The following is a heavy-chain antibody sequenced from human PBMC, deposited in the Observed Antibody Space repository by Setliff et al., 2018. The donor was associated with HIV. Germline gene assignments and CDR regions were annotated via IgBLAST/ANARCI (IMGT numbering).Heavy chain of an antibody. CDR2: INHSGST. J-gene: IGHJ6*03. D-gene: IGHD2-8*01. CDR3: ARSRPRSMDFYMDV. V-gene: IGHV4-34*01. CDR1: GGSISSYY. Sequence: PSETLSLTCTVSGGSISSYYWSWIRQPPGKGLEWIGEINHSGSTNYNPSLKSRVTVSLDTSQNQFSLNLSSVTAADTAVYYCARSRPRSMDFYMDVWGKGTTVTVSS.